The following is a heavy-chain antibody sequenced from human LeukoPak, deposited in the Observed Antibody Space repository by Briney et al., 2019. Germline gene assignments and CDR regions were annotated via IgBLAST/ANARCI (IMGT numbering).Heavy chain of an antibody. J-gene: IGHJ6*02. CDR1: GFTFSDYY. Sequence: GGSLRLSCAASGFTFSDYYMSWIRQAPGKELEWVSHISDSGRTIYYADSVKGRFTISRDNAKNSLYLQMNSLRAEDTAVYYCASQYYYAMDVWGQGTTVTVSS. V-gene: IGHV3-11*01. CDR3: ASQYYYAMDV. CDR2: ISDSGRTI.